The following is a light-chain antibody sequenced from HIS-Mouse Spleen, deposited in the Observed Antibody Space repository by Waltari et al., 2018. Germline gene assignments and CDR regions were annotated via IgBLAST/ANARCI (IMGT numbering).Light chain of an antibody. J-gene: IGLJ3*02. CDR3: CSYAGSSTWV. CDR1: SSDVCSYNL. CDR2: DGS. Sequence: QYALTQPASVSGSPGQSITISCTGTSSDVCSYNLVSWYQQHPDKAPKLMIYDGSKRPSGVSNRFSGCTSGNTAFLTISGLQAEDEADYYCCSYAGSSTWVFGGGTKLTVL. V-gene: IGLV2-23*01.